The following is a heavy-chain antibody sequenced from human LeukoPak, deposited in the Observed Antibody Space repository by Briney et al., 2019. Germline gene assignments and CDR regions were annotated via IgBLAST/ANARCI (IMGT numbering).Heavy chain of an antibody. CDR1: GGSISSYY. D-gene: IGHD1-26*01. CDR3: ARHFRELAFDY. Sequence: SETLSLTCTVSGGSISSYYWSWIRQPPGKGLEWIGYIYYSGSTNYNPSLKSRVTISVDTSKNQFSLKLSSVTAADTAVYYCARHFRELAFDYRGQGTLVTVSS. CDR2: IYYSGST. V-gene: IGHV4-59*01. J-gene: IGHJ4*02.